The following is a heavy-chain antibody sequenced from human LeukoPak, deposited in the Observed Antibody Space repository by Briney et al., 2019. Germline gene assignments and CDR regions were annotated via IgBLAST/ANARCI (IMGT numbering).Heavy chain of an antibody. V-gene: IGHV3-74*01. CDR2: IHSDGRIT. Sequence: PGGSLRLSCAGSGFTFSSYWMHWVRQAPGKGLVWVSRIHSDGRITTYADSVKGRFTISKDNARNTLYLQMNSLRAEDTAVYYCAKDLTSGSAQYYFDYWGQGTLVTVSS. J-gene: IGHJ4*02. D-gene: IGHD3-10*01. CDR3: AKDLTSGSAQYYFDY. CDR1: GFTFSSYW.